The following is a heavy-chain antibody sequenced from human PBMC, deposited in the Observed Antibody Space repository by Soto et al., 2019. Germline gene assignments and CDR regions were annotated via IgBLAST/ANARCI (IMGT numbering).Heavy chain of an antibody. CDR3: AAPDIVATTPYYHYYGMDV. V-gene: IGHV1-58*01. CDR2: IVVGSGNT. D-gene: IGHD5-12*01. J-gene: IGHJ6*02. Sequence: SVKVSCKASGFTFTSSAVQWVRQARGQRLEWIGWIVVGSGNTNYAQKFQERVTITRDMSTSTAYMELSSLRSEDTAVYYCAAPDIVATTPYYHYYGMDVWGQGTTVTVSS. CDR1: GFTFTSSA.